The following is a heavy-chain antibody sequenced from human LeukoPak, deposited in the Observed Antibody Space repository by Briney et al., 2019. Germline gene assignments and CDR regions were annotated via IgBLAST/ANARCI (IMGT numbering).Heavy chain of an antibody. CDR2: ISYDGSNK. J-gene: IGHJ5*02. D-gene: IGHD2-15*01. CDR3: ARDGGSFGGGSWVSNWFDP. Sequence: GGSLRLSCAASGFTFSTYAMHCVRQAPGKGLEWVAVISYDGSNKYYADSVKGRFTISRDNSKNTLYLQMNSLRAEDTAVYYCARDGGSFGGGSWVSNWFDPWGQGTLVTVSS. V-gene: IGHV3-30-3*01. CDR1: GFTFSTYA.